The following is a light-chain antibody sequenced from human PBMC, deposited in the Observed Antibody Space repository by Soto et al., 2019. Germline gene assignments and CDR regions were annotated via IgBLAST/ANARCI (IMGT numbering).Light chain of an antibody. V-gene: IGKV1-5*01. J-gene: IGKJ1*01. CDR3: QQYNNVLT. CDR2: DAS. CDR1: QSISSW. Sequence: DIQMTQSPSALSASVGDRVTITCRASQSISSWLAWYQQKPGKAPRLLIYDASYLERVVPSRFSGSGSGTGFTLTISVLQPDDLGTYYCQQYNNVLTFGPGTKVEI.